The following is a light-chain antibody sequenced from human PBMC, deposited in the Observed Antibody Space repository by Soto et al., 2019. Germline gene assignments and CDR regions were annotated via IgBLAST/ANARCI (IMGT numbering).Light chain of an antibody. CDR2: GAS. J-gene: IGKJ1*01. CDR3: QQYGSSIQT. Sequence: ILLTQSNSTLSLSHGEIATLSCKASQSVSSSYLAWYQQKPGQAPRLLIYGASSRATGIPDRFSGSGSGTDFTLTISRLEPEDFAVYYCQQYGSSIQTFGQGTKVDIK. CDR1: QSVSSSY. V-gene: IGKV3-20*01.